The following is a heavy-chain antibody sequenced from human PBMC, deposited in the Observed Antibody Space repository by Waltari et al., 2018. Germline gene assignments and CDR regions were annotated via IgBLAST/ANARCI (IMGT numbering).Heavy chain of an antibody. J-gene: IGHJ5*02. D-gene: IGHD3-3*01. CDR1: GYSFTSYW. V-gene: IGHV5-51*01. CDR3: ARQGSGIRFLEWLPRAWFDP. Sequence: EVQLVQSGAEVKKPGESLKISCKGSGYSFTSYWIAWVRQMPGKGLEWMGIIYPGDSDTRYSPSFQGQVTISADKSISTAYLQWSSLKASDTAMYYCARQGSGIRFLEWLPRAWFDPWGQGTLVTVSS. CDR2: IYPGDSDT.